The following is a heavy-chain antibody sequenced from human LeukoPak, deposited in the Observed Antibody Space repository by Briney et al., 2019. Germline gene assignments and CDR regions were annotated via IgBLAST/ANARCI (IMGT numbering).Heavy chain of an antibody. CDR1: GYSFTTYW. J-gene: IGHJ4*02. CDR2: IYPDDSET. Sequence: GESLKISCKGSGYSFTTYWIAWVRQMPGKGLEWMGIIYPDDSETRYSPSFQGQVTISADKSISTAYLQWSSLKASDTAMYYCARLVVAATEYYFDYWGQGTLVTVSS. V-gene: IGHV5-51*01. CDR3: ARLVVAATEYYFDY. D-gene: IGHD2-15*01.